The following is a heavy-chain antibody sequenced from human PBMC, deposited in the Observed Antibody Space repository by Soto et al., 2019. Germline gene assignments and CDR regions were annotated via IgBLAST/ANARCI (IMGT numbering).Heavy chain of an antibody. CDR3: TRGASGCGNFDY. CDR1: GFSFNTW. J-gene: IGHJ4*02. CDR2: INSAGSST. D-gene: IGHD6-19*01. Sequence: EVQLVESGGGVVQPGGSLRLSCAASGFSFNTWMHWVRQAPGKGLVWLSRINSAGSSTTYADSVEGRFFVSRDNTKNTPYLQINSLTADDTAVYYCTRGASGCGNFDYSGQGVLLTVSS. V-gene: IGHV3-74*01.